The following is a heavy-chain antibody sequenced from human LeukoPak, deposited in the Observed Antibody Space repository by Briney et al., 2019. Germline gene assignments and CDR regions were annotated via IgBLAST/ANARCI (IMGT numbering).Heavy chain of an antibody. CDR2: ISYDGSNK. CDR1: GFTFSSYA. Sequence: GRSLRLSCAASGFTFSSYAMHWVRQAPGKGLEWVAVISYDGSNKYYADSVKGRFTISRDNSKNTLYLQMNSLRAEDTAVYYCARDALHYYGSGRYGIDVWGQGTTVTVSS. CDR3: ARDALHYYGSGRYGIDV. J-gene: IGHJ6*02. D-gene: IGHD3-10*01. V-gene: IGHV3-30-3*01.